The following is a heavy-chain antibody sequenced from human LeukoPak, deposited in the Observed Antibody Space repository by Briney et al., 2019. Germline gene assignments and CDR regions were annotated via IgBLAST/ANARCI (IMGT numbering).Heavy chain of an antibody. J-gene: IGHJ4*02. CDR2: IYSGGST. D-gene: IGHD6-13*01. CDR3: PKDRSYSSSWYSN. Sequence: GGSLRLSCAASGFTVSSNYMSWVRQAPGKGLEWVSVIYSGGSTYNADSVRGRFTISRDNPKNTLYLQMNSLRAEDTAVYYCPKDRSYSSSWYSNWGQGTLVTVSS. V-gene: IGHV3-53*01. CDR1: GFTVSSNY.